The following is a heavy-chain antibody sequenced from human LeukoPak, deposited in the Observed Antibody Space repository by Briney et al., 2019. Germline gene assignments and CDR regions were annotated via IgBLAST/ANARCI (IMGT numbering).Heavy chain of an antibody. CDR1: GFAFSIYS. D-gene: IGHD2-21*02. V-gene: IGHV3-48*02. J-gene: IGHJ4*02. CDR3: ATSRDWRVES. Sequence: GGSLRLSCAASGFAFSIYSLNWVRQTLGKRLEWVSYITGGSNNILYADSVKGRFTISRDNAKNSLYLQMNSLRDEDTAVYYCATSRDWRVESWGRGIAVTVSS. CDR2: ITGGSNNI.